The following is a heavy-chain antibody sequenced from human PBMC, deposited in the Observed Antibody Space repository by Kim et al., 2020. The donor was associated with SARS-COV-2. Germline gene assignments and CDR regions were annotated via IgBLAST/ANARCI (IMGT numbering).Heavy chain of an antibody. Sequence: ASVKVSCKASGYTFTSYGISWVRQAPGQGLEWMGWISAYNGNTNYAQKLQGRVTMTTDTSTSTAYMELRSLRSDDTAVYYCARDGDYGLDDYYGMDVWGQGTTVTVSS. CDR1: GYTFTSYG. CDR2: ISAYNGNT. V-gene: IGHV1-18*01. CDR3: ARDGDYGLDDYYGMDV. D-gene: IGHD4-17*01. J-gene: IGHJ6*02.